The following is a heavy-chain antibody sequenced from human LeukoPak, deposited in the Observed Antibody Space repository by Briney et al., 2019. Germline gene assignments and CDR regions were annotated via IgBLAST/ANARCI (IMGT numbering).Heavy chain of an antibody. Sequence: SETLSLTCTVSGLSMSLYYWNWIRQFPGKGLEWIGYIDYSGSTKSNPSLKSRLTISIETSKNQFSLKLSSVTAADTAAYYCAAALVVAGQTNWGQGTLVTVSS. D-gene: IGHD6-19*01. CDR2: IDYSGST. CDR1: GLSMSLYY. CDR3: AAALVVAGQTN. J-gene: IGHJ4*02. V-gene: IGHV4-59*01.